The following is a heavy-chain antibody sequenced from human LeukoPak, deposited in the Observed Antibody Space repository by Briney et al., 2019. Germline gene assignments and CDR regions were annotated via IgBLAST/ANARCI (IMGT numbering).Heavy chain of an antibody. CDR1: GFTFSSYG. CDR2: ISGSGGST. J-gene: IGHJ4*02. CDR3: AKDGRYCSSTSCKKDDY. D-gene: IGHD2-2*01. Sequence: GGSLRLSCAATGFTFSSYGMHWVRQAPGKGLEWVSAISGSGGSTYYADSVKGRFTISRDNSKNTLYLQMNSLRDEDTAVYYCAKDGRYCSSTSCKKDDYWGQGILVTVSS. V-gene: IGHV3-23*01.